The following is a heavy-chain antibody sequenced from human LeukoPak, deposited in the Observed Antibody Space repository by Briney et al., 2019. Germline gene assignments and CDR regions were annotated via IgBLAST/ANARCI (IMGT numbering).Heavy chain of an antibody. J-gene: IGHJ6*02. V-gene: IGHV4-59*12. Sequence: SETLSLTCTVSGGSISGSYWSWIRQPPGKGLEWIGYIYYRGSTNYNPSLRSRVTMSVDTSKNQFSLKLSSVTAADTAVYYCARGATGPEASNYGMDVWGQGTTVTVSS. CDR1: GGSISGSY. CDR2: IYYRGST. D-gene: IGHD2-15*01. CDR3: ARGATGPEASNYGMDV.